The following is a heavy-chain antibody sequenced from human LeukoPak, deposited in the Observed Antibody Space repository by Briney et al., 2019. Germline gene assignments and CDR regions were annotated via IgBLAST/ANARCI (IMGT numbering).Heavy chain of an antibody. CDR2: IKQDGSKK. Sequence: GGSLRLSCVASGFPFSSYWMTWVRQAPGKGLEWVANIKQDGSKKSYVGSVKGRFTISRDNAKNSLYLQMNSLRAEDTAIYYCTRVGYIDEGIDYWGQGTLVTVSS. CDR1: GFPFSSYW. CDR3: TRVGYIDEGIDY. J-gene: IGHJ4*02. V-gene: IGHV3-7*04. D-gene: IGHD5-24*01.